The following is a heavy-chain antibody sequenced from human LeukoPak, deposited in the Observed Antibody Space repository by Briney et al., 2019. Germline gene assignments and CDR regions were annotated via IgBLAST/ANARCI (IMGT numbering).Heavy chain of an antibody. CDR2: IKQDGSKK. Sequence: GGSLRLSCVASGFPFSSYWMTWVRQAPGKGLEWVANIKQDGSKKSYVGSVKGRFTISRDNAKNSLYLQMNSLRAEDTAIYYCTRVGYIDEGIDYWGQGTLVTVSS. CDR1: GFPFSSYW. CDR3: TRVGYIDEGIDY. J-gene: IGHJ4*02. V-gene: IGHV3-7*04. D-gene: IGHD5-24*01.